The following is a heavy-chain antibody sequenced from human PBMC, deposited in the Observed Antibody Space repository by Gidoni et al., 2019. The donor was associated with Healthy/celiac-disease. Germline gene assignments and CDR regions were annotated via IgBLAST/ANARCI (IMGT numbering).Heavy chain of an antibody. D-gene: IGHD3-16*02. V-gene: IGHV3-23*01. J-gene: IGHJ4*02. CDR1: GVTFSSYA. CDR2: ISVSGGST. Sequence: EVQLLESGGGLVQPGGSLRLSCAASGVTFSSYAMSWVRQAPGKGLEWVSAISVSGGSTYYADSVKGRFTISRDNSKNTLYLQLNSLRAEDTAVYYCAKDKDDYVWGSYRYSGTNFDYWGQGTLVTVSS. CDR3: AKDKDDYVWGSYRYSGTNFDY.